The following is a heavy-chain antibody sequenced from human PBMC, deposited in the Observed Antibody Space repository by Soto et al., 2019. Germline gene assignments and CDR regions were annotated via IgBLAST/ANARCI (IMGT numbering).Heavy chain of an antibody. Sequence: SSWMPSFRQKTEKGLVWVSRINSDGSSTSYADSVKGRFTISSDNAKNTLYLQMNSLRAEDTAVYYCARDPSNYDFWSRYYRPPLDGKISNYMHVWGKGTTVTVSS. J-gene: IGHJ6*03. CDR3: ARDPSNYDFWSRYYRPPLDGKISNYMHV. CDR2: INSDGSST. D-gene: IGHD3-3*01. V-gene: IGHV3-74*01. CDR1: SSW.